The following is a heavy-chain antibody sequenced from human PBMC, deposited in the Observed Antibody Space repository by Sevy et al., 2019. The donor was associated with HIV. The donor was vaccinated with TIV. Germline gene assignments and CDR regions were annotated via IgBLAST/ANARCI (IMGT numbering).Heavy chain of an antibody. Sequence: GGSLRLSCAASGFSFSSYEMNWVRQAPGKGLEWVSYISNSGTSIFYSDSVRGRFTISRDNARNLLYLQMNSLRAEDTAAYFCARDLPPSATTVPHFDCWGQGPLVTVSS. V-gene: IGHV3-48*03. D-gene: IGHD4-17*01. CDR3: ARDLPPSATTVPHFDC. CDR2: ISNSGTSI. CDR1: GFSFSSYE. J-gene: IGHJ4*02.